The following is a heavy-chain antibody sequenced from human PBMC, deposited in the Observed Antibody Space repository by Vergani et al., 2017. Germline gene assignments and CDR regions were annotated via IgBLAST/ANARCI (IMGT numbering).Heavy chain of an antibody. CDR3: AKDGAQIAVAGRGFDY. CDR1: GFTFSHYS. Sequence: EVQMVESGGGLVKPGGSLRLSCVASGFTFSHYSMNWVRQAPGKGLEWVSSISGNNDDVYYADSVKGRFTISRDNAKNSLYLQMNSLRAEDTAVYYCAKDGAQIAVAGRGFDYWGQGTLVTVSS. D-gene: IGHD6-19*01. CDR2: ISGNNDDV. J-gene: IGHJ4*02. V-gene: IGHV3-21*01.